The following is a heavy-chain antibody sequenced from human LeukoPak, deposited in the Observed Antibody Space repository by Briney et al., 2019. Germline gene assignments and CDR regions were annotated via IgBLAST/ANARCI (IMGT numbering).Heavy chain of an antibody. Sequence: GSLRLSCAASGFTVSSKYMGWVRQAPGKGLEWVSVIYSGGSTYYADSVKGRFTISSDNSKNTLYLQMNSLRAEDTAVYYCASQTAYYYSYWGQGTLVTVSS. V-gene: IGHV3-66*02. J-gene: IGHJ4*02. CDR1: GFTVSSKY. CDR3: ASQTAYYYSY. D-gene: IGHD3-10*01. CDR2: IYSGGST.